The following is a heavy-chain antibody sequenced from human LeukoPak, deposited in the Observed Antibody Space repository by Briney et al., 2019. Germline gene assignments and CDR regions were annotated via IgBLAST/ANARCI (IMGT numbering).Heavy chain of an antibody. J-gene: IGHJ5*02. D-gene: IGHD2-2*01. CDR1: GYTLTTYY. CDR3: AREIVVVPAAMGFDP. Sequence: ASVKVSCKSSGYTLTTYYIHWVRQAPGQGLEWMGVINPSGGSTSFAQKFQARLTMTRDTSTSTVYMELSGLRSEDTAVYYCAREIVVVPAAMGFDPWGQGTLVTVSS. V-gene: IGHV1-46*01. CDR2: INPSGGST.